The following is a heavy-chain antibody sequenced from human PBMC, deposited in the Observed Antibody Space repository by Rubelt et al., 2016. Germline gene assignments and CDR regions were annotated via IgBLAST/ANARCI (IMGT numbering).Heavy chain of an antibody. J-gene: IGHJ4*02. Sequence: DVQLVESGGGLVQPGRSLRLSCTASGFTFGDYAMAWFRQAPGKGLEWVGFIRNIADGGTTEYAASVTGRFTISRDVSKSMAFLQMNIPKAESTAVYYCTRGQPIDCRGQGTVITVTS. CDR2: IRNIADGGTT. V-gene: IGHV3-49*03. CDR3: TRGQPIDC. CDR1: GFTFGDYA.